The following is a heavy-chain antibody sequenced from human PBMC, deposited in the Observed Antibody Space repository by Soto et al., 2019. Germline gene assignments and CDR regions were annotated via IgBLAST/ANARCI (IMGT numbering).Heavy chain of an antibody. CDR1: GFTFSSYG. CDR3: AKDQGVVVYYYGMDV. D-gene: IGHD2-15*01. Sequence: GGSLRLSCAASGFTFSSYGMHWVRQAPGKGLEWVADIRYNGSNKYYADSVKGRFTISRDNSKNTLYLQMNSLRAEDTAVYYCAKDQGVVVYYYGMDVWGQGTTVTVSS. CDR2: IRYNGSNK. J-gene: IGHJ6*02. V-gene: IGHV3-33*06.